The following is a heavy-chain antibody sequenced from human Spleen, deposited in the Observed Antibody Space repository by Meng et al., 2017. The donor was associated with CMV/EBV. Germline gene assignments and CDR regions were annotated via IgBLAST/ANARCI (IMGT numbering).Heavy chain of an antibody. CDR3: ARQSNDILGKFYYYGMDV. CDR2: INHVERT. J-gene: IGHJ6*02. Sequence: SETLSLTCAVYGGSFNGYFWSWIRQPPGKGLEWIGEINHVERTNYNPSLESRVTISLDTSRNQFSLRLNSVTAADTAVYYCARQSNDILGKFYYYGMDVWGQGTTVTVSS. D-gene: IGHD3-9*01. CDR1: GGSFNGYF. V-gene: IGHV4-34*01.